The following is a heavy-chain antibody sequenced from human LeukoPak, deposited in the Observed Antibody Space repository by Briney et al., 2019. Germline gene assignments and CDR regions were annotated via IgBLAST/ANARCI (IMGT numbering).Heavy chain of an antibody. CDR1: GFTFSSYS. D-gene: IGHD1-26*01. J-gene: IGHJ4*02. CDR2: ISSSSSTI. V-gene: IGHV3-48*01. Sequence: PGGSLRLSCAASGFTFSSYSMNWVRQAPGKGLEWVSYISSSSSTIYYADSVKGRFTISRDNAKNSLYLQMSSLRAEDTAVYYCARDPPSYSGSYGYWGQGTLVTVSS. CDR3: ARDPPSYSGSYGY.